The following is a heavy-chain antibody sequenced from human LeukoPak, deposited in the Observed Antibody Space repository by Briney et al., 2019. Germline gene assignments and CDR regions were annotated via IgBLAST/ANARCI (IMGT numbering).Heavy chain of an antibody. V-gene: IGHV3-30*01. CDR1: GFTFSSYA. Sequence: PGRSLRLSCAASGFTFSSYAMHWVRQAPGEGLEWVAVISYDGSNKYYADSVKGRFTISRDNSKNTLYLQMNSLRAEDTAVYYCASGGYSSGFDYWGQGTLVTVSS. J-gene: IGHJ4*02. CDR2: ISYDGSNK. CDR3: ASGGYSSGFDY. D-gene: IGHD5-18*01.